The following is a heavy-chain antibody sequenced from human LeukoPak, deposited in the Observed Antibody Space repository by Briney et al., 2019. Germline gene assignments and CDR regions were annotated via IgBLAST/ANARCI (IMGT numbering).Heavy chain of an antibody. CDR2: ISAYNGNA. D-gene: IGHD5-18*01. Sequence: ASVKVSCKASGYTFTSYGISWLRQAPGQGLEGMGWISAYNGNANYAQKLQGRVTMTTDTSTSTAYMELRSLRSDDTAVYYCARIDGYSYGYGAFDIWGEGKMVTVSS. CDR1: GYTFTSYG. CDR3: ARIDGYSYGYGAFDI. J-gene: IGHJ3*02. V-gene: IGHV1-18*01.